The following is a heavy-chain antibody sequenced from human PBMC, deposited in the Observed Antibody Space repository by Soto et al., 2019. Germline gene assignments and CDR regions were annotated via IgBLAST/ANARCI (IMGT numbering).Heavy chain of an antibody. J-gene: IGHJ5*02. Sequence: GGSLRLSCAASGFTFRSYAMSWVRQAPGKGLEWVSAITGSGGDTYYADSVKGRFTISRDNSKNTLYLQMKSLRAEDTAVYFCAKDPYDVWSGRNWFDPWGQGTLVTVSS. CDR1: GFTFRSYA. D-gene: IGHD3-3*01. CDR3: AKDPYDVWSGRNWFDP. CDR2: ITGSGGDT. V-gene: IGHV3-23*01.